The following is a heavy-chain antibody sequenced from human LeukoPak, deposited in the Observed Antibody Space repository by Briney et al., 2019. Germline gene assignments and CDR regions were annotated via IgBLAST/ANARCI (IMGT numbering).Heavy chain of an antibody. V-gene: IGHV4-59*01. J-gene: IGHJ3*02. CDR2: IYYSGST. CDR3: ARGSSGFNGGAFDI. CDR1: GGSISSYY. Sequence: SVTLSLTCTVSGGSISSYYWSWIRQPPGKGLEWIGYIYYSGSTYYNPSLKSRVTISVDTSKNQFSLKLSSVTAADTAVYYCARGSSGFNGGAFDIWGQGTMVTVSS. D-gene: IGHD6-19*01.